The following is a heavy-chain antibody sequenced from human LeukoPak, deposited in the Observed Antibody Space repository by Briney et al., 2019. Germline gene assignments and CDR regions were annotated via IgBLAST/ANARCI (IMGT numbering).Heavy chain of an antibody. V-gene: IGHV3-23*01. J-gene: IGHJ4*02. D-gene: IGHD6-19*01. CDR3: AKVRRSGSGCFDY. CDR1: GFTFSNYA. Sequence: PGGSLRLSCAASGFTFSNYAMSWVRQAPGKGLEWVSAISGSAGGTYFADSVKGRFTISRDNSKNTLYLQMNSLRAEDTAVYYCAKVRRSGSGCFDYWGQGTLVTVSS. CDR2: ISGSAGGT.